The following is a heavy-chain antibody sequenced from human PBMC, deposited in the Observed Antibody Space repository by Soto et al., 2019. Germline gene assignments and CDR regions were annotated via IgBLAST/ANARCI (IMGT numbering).Heavy chain of an antibody. CDR3: ARGWDFGVVTFYYYYGMDV. D-gene: IGHD3-3*01. CDR1: GGSISSYY. Sequence: NPSETLSLTCTVSGGSISSYYWSWIRQPAGKGLEWIGRIYTSGSTNYNPSLKSRVTMSVDTSKNQFSLKLSSVTAADTAVYYCARGWDFGVVTFYYYYGMDVWGQGTTVTVSS. V-gene: IGHV4-4*07. J-gene: IGHJ6*02. CDR2: IYTSGST.